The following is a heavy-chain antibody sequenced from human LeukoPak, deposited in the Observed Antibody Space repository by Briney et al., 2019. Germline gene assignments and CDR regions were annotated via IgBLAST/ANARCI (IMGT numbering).Heavy chain of an antibody. CDR2: IYYGGST. V-gene: IGHV4-59*08. CDR1: GGSISSYY. D-gene: IGHD3-22*01. CDR3: ARHFYDSSGYYWDY. Sequence: PSETLSLTCTVSGGSISSYYWSWIRQPPGKGLEWIGYIYYGGSTNYNPSLRSRVTISVDTSKNQFSLKLSSVTAADTAVYYCARHFYDSSGYYWDYWGQGTLVTVSS. J-gene: IGHJ4*02.